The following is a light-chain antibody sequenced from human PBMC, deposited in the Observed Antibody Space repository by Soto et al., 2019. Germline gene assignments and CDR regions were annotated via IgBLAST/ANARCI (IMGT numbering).Light chain of an antibody. CDR1: SSDIGVYDY. Sequence: QSVLTQPRSVSGSPGQSVTISCTGSSSDIGVYDYVSWYQQHPGKAPKVILYDVNKRPSGVPSRFSGSKSSNTASLTISGLQADDEADYYCCSYAGRYTYVFGTGTKVTVL. J-gene: IGLJ1*01. V-gene: IGLV2-11*01. CDR2: DVN. CDR3: CSYAGRYTYV.